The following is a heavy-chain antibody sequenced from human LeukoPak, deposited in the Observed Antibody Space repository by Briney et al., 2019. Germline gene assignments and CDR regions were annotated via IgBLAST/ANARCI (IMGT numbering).Heavy chain of an antibody. CDR2: IIPILGIA. CDR3: ASSEQLGPIKNYYYGMDV. V-gene: IGHV1-69*02. Sequence: SVTVSFMASGGTFIIYTISWVGQAPGQGVEGMGGIIPILGIANYAQKFQGRVTITADKSTRTAYMELSSLRSEDTAVYYCASSEQLGPIKNYYYGMDVWGQGTTVTVSS. J-gene: IGHJ6*02. CDR1: GGTFIIYT. D-gene: IGHD6-6*01.